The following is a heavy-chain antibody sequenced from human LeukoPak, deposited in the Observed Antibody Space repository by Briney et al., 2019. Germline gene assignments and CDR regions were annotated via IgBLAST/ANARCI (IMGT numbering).Heavy chain of an antibody. Sequence: ASVKVSCKASGYTLTGYYMHWVRQAPGQGLEWMGWINPNSGGTNYAQKFQGRVTMTRDTSISTAYMELSRLRSDDTAVYYCAREGVDTEYYFDYWGQGTLVTVSS. J-gene: IGHJ4*02. CDR1: GYTLTGYY. CDR2: INPNSGGT. V-gene: IGHV1-2*02. D-gene: IGHD5-18*01. CDR3: AREGVDTEYYFDY.